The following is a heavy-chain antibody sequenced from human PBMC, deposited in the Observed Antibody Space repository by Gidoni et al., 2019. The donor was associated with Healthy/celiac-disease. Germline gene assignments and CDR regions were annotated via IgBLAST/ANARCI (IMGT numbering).Heavy chain of an antibody. V-gene: IGHV3-23*01. CDR1: GFPFSSCT. CDR3: AKGTDSYYYDSSGYYYFDY. CDR2: ISGSGGST. D-gene: IGHD3-22*01. Sequence: ELQLLESVGGLVQPSGSLCLSCAAAGFPFSSCTIGWVRQAPGKGLEWVSAISGSGGSTYYADSVKGRFTISRDNSKNTLYLQMTSLRAEDTAVYYCAKGTDSYYYDSSGYYYFDYWGQGTLVTVSS. J-gene: IGHJ4*02.